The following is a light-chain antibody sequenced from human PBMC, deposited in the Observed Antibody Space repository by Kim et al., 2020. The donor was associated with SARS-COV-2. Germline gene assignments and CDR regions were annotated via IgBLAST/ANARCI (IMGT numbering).Light chain of an antibody. J-gene: IGKJ5*01. CDR2: GAS. CDR3: QQANSFPRT. Sequence: DIQMTQSPSSVSASVGDRVTITCRASQDIATWLAWYQQKPGKAPKLLIYGASSLQSGFPSRFSGSGSGTDFTLTITSLQPEDFATYYCQQANSFPRTFGQGTRLEIK. CDR1: QDIATW. V-gene: IGKV1-12*01.